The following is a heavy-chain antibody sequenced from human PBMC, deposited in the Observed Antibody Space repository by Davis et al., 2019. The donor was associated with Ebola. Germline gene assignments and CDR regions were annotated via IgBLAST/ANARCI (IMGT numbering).Heavy chain of an antibody. D-gene: IGHD3-22*01. Sequence: ASVKVSCKASGYDFNKYGITWVRQAPGQGLEWMGGITIHNGNANSAQKFQGRVTITSDTSTSTAYMELRSLRSDDTAVYYCARDEDSSGYYYARLFDYWGQGTLVTVSS. CDR3: ARDEDSSGYYYARLFDY. CDR1: GYDFNKYG. J-gene: IGHJ4*02. V-gene: IGHV1-18*01. CDR2: ITIHNGNA.